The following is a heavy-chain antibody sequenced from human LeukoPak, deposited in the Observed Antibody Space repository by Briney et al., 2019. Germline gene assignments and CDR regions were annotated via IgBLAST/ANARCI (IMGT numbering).Heavy chain of an antibody. D-gene: IGHD6-13*01. CDR2: ISYDGSNK. CDR1: GFTFSSYG. J-gene: IGHJ4*02. Sequence: PGGSLRLSCAASGFTFSSYGMHWVRQAPGKGLEWVAVISYDGSNKYYADSVKGRFTISRDNSKNTLYLRMNSLRAEDTAVYYCAKVGSYSSSWYDYWGQGTLVTVSS. CDR3: AKVGSYSSSWYDY. V-gene: IGHV3-30*18.